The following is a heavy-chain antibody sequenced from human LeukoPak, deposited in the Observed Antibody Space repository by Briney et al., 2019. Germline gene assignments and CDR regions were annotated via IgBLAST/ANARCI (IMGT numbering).Heavy chain of an antibody. CDR1: GGSFSGYY. V-gene: IGHV4-59*12. Sequence: PSETLSLTCAVYGGSFSGYYWSWIRQPPGKGLEWIGYIYYSGSTNYNPSLKSRVTISVDTSKNQFSLKLSSVTAADTAVYYCARSGYSGYEYYFDYWGQGTLVTVSS. CDR3: ARSGYSGYEYYFDY. CDR2: IYYSGST. J-gene: IGHJ4*02. D-gene: IGHD5-12*01.